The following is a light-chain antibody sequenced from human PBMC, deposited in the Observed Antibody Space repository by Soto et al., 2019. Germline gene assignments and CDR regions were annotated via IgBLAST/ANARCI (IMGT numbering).Light chain of an antibody. CDR1: QGITSY. V-gene: IGKV1-9*01. CDR3: QQLNGDPIT. CDR2: AIF. J-gene: IGKJ5*01. Sequence: DIQLTQSPSFLSASVGDRVTITCRASQGITSYLAWYQQKPGKAPKLLIYAIFTLQSGVPSRFSGSGSGTEFKLTISSLQPEDFATYYYQQLNGDPITFGQGTRLEIK.